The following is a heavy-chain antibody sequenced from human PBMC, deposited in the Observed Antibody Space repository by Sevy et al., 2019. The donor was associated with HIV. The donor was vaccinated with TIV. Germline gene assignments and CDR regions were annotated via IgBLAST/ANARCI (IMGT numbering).Heavy chain of an antibody. CDR3: AKDRIEGARKLDY. D-gene: IGHD1-26*01. Sequence: GGSLRLSCAASGFTFGNYAMTWVRQAAGKGLEWVSSISGTGGTTYYADSVKGRFTISRDNSKNTLYIQMNSLRAKDTAVYYCAKDRIEGARKLDYWGQGTLVTVSS. V-gene: IGHV3-23*01. J-gene: IGHJ4*02. CDR2: ISGTGGTT. CDR1: GFTFGNYA.